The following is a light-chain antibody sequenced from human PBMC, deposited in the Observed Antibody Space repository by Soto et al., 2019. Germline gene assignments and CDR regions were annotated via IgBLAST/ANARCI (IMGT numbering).Light chain of an antibody. CDR2: AAS. V-gene: IGKV1-12*01. J-gene: IGKJ3*01. Sequence: DIQMTQSPSTLSGSVGDRVTITCRASQTISSWLAWYQQKPGKAPKLLIYAASNLQTGVPSRFSGSGSGTDFALTITSLQAEDFATYHCQQAYNFPFTFGPGTKVDI. CDR1: QTISSW. CDR3: QQAYNFPFT.